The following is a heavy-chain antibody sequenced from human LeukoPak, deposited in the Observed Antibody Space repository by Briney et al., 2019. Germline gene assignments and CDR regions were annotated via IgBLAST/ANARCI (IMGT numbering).Heavy chain of an antibody. J-gene: IGHJ4*02. V-gene: IGHV3-11*01. D-gene: IGHD1-26*01. CDR2: ISSSGSTI. CDR3: ASDEPPHFSGSYFHFDY. CDR1: GCTFSDYY. Sequence: GGSLRLSCAASGCTFSDYYMSWIRQAPGKGLEWVSYISSSGSTIYYADSVKGRFTISRHNPKHSLYLQMNSLRAEDTAVYYCASDEPPHFSGSYFHFDYWGQGTLVTVSS.